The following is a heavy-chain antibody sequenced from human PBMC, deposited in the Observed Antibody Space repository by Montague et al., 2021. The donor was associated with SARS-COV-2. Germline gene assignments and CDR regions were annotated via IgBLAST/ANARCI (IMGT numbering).Heavy chain of an antibody. CDR3: ARGGGLRNYGMDV. J-gene: IGHJ6*02. CDR1: GFTVSTNY. Sequence: SLRLSCAASGFTVSTNYMSWVRQAPGKGLEWISVIYGGGDTYYADSVKGRFTISRDNSKNTLYLQMNSLRAEDTAVYYCARGGGLRNYGMDVWGQGTTVTVSS. CDR2: IYGGGDT. D-gene: IGHD5-12*01. V-gene: IGHV3-53*01.